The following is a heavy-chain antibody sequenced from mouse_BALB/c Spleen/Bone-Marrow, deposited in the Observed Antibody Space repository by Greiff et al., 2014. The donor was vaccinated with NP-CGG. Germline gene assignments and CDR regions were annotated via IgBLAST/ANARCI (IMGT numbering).Heavy chain of an antibody. J-gene: IGHJ4*01. V-gene: IGHV1S56*01. CDR1: GYTFTSYY. Sequence: VNVVESGPELVKPGASVRISCKASGYTFTSYYIHWVKQRPGQGLEWIGWIYPGNVNTKYNEKFKGKATLTADKSSSTAYMQLSSLTSEDSAVYFCARSLSRYAMDYWGQGTSVTVSS. CDR3: ARSLSRYAMDY. CDR2: IYPGNVNT. D-gene: IGHD6-2*01.